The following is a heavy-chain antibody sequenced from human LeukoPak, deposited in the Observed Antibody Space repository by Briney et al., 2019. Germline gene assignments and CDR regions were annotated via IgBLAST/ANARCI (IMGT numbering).Heavy chain of an antibody. Sequence: PGGSLRLSCAASGFTFSSYSMNWVRQAPGKGLEWVSSISSSSSYIYYADSVKGRFTISRDNAKTSLYLQMNSLRAEDTAVYYCARGDLYGDYGIDYWGQGTLVTVSS. J-gene: IGHJ4*02. V-gene: IGHV3-21*01. CDR2: ISSSSSYI. CDR3: ARGDLYGDYGIDY. CDR1: GFTFSSYS. D-gene: IGHD4-17*01.